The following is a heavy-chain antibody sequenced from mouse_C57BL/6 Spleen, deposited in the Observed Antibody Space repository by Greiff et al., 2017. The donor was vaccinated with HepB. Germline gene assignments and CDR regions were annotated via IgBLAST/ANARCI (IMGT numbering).Heavy chain of an antibody. CDR3: ASSYGSSYGFAY. Sequence: EVKLMESEGGLVQPGSSMKLSCTASGFTFSDYYMAWVRQVPEKGLEWVANINYDGSSTYYLDSLKSRFIISRDNAKNILYLQMSSLKSEDTATYYCASSYGSSYGFAYWGQGTLVTVSA. V-gene: IGHV5-16*01. CDR1: GFTFSDYY. CDR2: INYDGSST. D-gene: IGHD1-1*01. J-gene: IGHJ3*01.